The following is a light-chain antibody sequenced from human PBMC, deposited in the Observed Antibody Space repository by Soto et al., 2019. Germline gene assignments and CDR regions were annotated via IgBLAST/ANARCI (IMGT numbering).Light chain of an antibody. J-gene: IGKJ2*01. Sequence: DIVMTQSPGALAVSLGERATNNCKSSQSVLYSSSNKNYLAWYQQKPGQPPNLLIYWASTREPGVPDRFSGRGSGTDLTLTISSLQAEDVAVYYCQQYYTTPLTFGQGTKLEIK. CDR3: QQYYTTPLT. V-gene: IGKV4-1*01. CDR1: QSVLYSSSNKNY. CDR2: WAS.